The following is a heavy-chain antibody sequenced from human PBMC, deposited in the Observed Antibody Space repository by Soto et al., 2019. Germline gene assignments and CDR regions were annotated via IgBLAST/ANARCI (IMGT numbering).Heavy chain of an antibody. V-gene: IGHV1-69*13. CDR2: IIPIFGTA. CDR3: ARDQDSGADFLICYYGDYCYGKYF. CDR1: LGTFSSYA. Sequence: VKLTCKASLGTFSSYAISWVRQAPGQRIEWMGGIIPIFGTANYTQKFQSRVTITADESTSTAYMELSSLRSEDTAVYYCARDQDSGADFLICYYGDYCYGKYFCAQGTTVTGSA. J-gene: IGHJ6*01. D-gene: IGHD3-3*01.